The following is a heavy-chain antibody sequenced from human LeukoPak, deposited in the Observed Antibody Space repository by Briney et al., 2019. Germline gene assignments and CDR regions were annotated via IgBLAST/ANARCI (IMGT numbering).Heavy chain of an antibody. Sequence: ASVKVSCKASGYTFTGYYMHWVRQAPGRGLEWMGWINPNSGGTNYAQKFQGRVTMTRDTSISTAYMELSRLRSDDTAVYYCARESMVRGVSRSFDYWGQGTLVTVSS. CDR2: INPNSGGT. J-gene: IGHJ4*02. CDR1: GYTFTGYY. CDR3: ARESMVRGVSRSFDY. V-gene: IGHV1-2*02. D-gene: IGHD3-10*01.